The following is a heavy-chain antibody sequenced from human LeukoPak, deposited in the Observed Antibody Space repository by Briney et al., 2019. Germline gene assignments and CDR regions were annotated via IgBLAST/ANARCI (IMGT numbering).Heavy chain of an antibody. CDR3: ARVTSSDLDY. Sequence: GGSLRLSCAASGFTFSSYAMSWARQAPGKGLEWVASINHNGNVNYYVDSVKGRFTISRDNAKNSLYLQMSNLRAEDTAVYYCARVTSSDLDYWGQGTLVTVSS. J-gene: IGHJ4*02. V-gene: IGHV3-7*03. CDR2: INHNGNVN. CDR1: GFTFSSYA. D-gene: IGHD3-3*01.